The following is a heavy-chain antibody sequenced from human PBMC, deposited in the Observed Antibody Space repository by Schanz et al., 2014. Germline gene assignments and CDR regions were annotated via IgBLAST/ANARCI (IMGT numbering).Heavy chain of an antibody. CDR1: EFSFSSFG. V-gene: IGHV3-48*04. D-gene: IGHD2-21*02. J-gene: IGHJ3*01. CDR2: ISSSSSYT. Sequence: EVQLVESGGGLVQPRGSLRLSCAASEFSFSSFGMNWVRQAPGKGLEWVSYISSSSSYTNYADSVKGRFTISRDNAKTSLYRKKNSVRAADTAVYFCARVYQCDLPPPRHDAFDVWGQGTVVTVSS. CDR3: ARVYQCDLPPPRHDAFDV.